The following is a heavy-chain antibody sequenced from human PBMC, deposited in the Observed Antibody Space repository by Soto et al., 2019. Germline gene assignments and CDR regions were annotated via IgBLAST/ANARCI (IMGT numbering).Heavy chain of an antibody. D-gene: IGHD3-22*01. V-gene: IGHV1-69*01. CDR1: GGTFSSYA. CDR3: AREYYHDSSGYLAGLDY. J-gene: IGHJ4*02. Sequence: QVQLVQSGAEVKKPGSSVKVSCKASGGTFSSYAISWVRQAPGQGLEWMGGIIPIFGTANYAQKFQGRVTITADESTSTAYMELSSLRSEDTAVYYCAREYYHDSSGYLAGLDYWGQGTLVTVSS. CDR2: IIPIFGTA.